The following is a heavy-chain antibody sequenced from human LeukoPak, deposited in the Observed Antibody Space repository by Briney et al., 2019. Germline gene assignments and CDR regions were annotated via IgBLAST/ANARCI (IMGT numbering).Heavy chain of an antibody. V-gene: IGHV4-59*08. Sequence: SETLSLTCTVSGRSISSYYWSWIRQPPGKGLEWIGYIYYSGSTNYNPSLKSRVTISVDTSKNQFSLKLSSVTAADTAVYYCARLVRSGWYPDYWGQGTLVTVSS. CDR2: IYYSGST. CDR3: ARLVRSGWYPDY. J-gene: IGHJ4*02. CDR1: GRSISSYY. D-gene: IGHD6-19*01.